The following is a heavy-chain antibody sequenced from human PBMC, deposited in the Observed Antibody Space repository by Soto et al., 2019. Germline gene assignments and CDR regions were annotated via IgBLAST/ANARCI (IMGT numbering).Heavy chain of an antibody. V-gene: IGHV1-69*08. CDR2: IIPILGIA. Sequence: QVQLVQSGAEVKKPGSSVKVSCKASGGTFSSYTISWVRQAPGQGLEWMGRIIPILGIANYAQKFQGRVTITADKSTNTAYMELSSLRSEDTAVYYCARDPPNYGMDVWGQGTTVTVSS. CDR1: GGTFSSYT. CDR3: ARDPPNYGMDV. J-gene: IGHJ6*02.